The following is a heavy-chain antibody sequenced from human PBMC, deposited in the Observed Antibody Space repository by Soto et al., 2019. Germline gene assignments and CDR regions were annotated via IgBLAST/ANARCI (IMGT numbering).Heavy chain of an antibody. D-gene: IGHD2-15*01. J-gene: IGHJ1*01. CDR2: VNPSGGST. Sequence: ASVKVSCKASGYIFTAYSMHWVRQAPGQGLEWMGVVNPSGGSTNYSQKFQGRITMTRDTSTSTVYMDLSSLTSEDTAVYYCAREENCSDGICYSEYFQRWGQGTLVTVSS. CDR3: AREENCSDGICYSEYFQR. CDR1: GYIFTAYS. V-gene: IGHV1-46*01.